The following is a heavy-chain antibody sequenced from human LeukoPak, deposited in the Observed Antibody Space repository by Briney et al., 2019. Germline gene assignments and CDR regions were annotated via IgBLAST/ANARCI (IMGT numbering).Heavy chain of an antibody. Sequence: GGSLRLSCAAYGLTFSNYAMTWVRQAPGNGQEWVSGISAGSGSTYYADSVKGRFTISRDNSKNTLYLQMSSLRAEDTAIYYCAIHESSIPYWGQGTLVTVSS. D-gene: IGHD1-26*01. V-gene: IGHV3-23*01. CDR2: ISAGSGST. J-gene: IGHJ4*02. CDR3: AIHESSIPY. CDR1: GLTFSNYA.